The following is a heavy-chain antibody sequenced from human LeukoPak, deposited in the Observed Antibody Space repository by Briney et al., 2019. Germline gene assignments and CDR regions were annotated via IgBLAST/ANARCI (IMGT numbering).Heavy chain of an antibody. CDR2: ISYDGSNK. Sequence: PGGSLRLSCAASGFTFSSYAVHWVRQAPGKGLEWVAVISYDGSNKYYADSVKGRFTISRDNSKNTLYLQMNSLRAEDTAVYYCARDTCSGGSCYYNYWGQGTLVTVSS. V-gene: IGHV3-30-3*01. CDR1: GFTFSSYA. J-gene: IGHJ4*02. D-gene: IGHD2-15*01. CDR3: ARDTCSGGSCYYNY.